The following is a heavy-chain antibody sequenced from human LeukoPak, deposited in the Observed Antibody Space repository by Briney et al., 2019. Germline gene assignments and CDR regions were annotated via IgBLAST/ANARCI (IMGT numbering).Heavy chain of an antibody. CDR1: GYTFASYD. CDR2: ITVHNGNT. V-gene: IGHV1-18*01. D-gene: IGHD1-26*01. CDR3: ARGAGSGSYGSLVYFDY. Sequence: ASVKVSCKASGYTFASYDIIWVRQAPGQGLEWMGWITVHNGNTKYAQKLQGRVTMTTDTSTNTAYMELRSLRSDDTAVYYCARGAGSGSYGSLVYFDYWGQGTLVTVSS. J-gene: IGHJ4*02.